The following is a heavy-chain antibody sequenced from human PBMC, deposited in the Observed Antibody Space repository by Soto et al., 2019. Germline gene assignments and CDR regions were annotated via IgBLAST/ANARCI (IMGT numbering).Heavy chain of an antibody. V-gene: IGHV4-4*02. CDR1: GASFNNNDW. D-gene: IGHD2-8*02. CDR2: NFHSGRT. Sequence: PSETLSLTCVVSGASFNNNDWWTWVRQPPGKGLEWIGENFHSGRTNYNPSLKSRLTMSVDNSKSHFSLNLNSVTAADTAVYYCAIVTRTTGSFHHWGQGTLVTVSS. J-gene: IGHJ4*02. CDR3: AIVTRTTGSFHH.